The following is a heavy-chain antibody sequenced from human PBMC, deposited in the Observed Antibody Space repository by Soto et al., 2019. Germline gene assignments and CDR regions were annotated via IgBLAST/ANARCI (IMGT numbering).Heavy chain of an antibody. J-gene: IGHJ4*02. D-gene: IGHD3-10*01. Sequence: PGGSLRLSCAASGFTFSSYAMHWVRQAPGKGLEWVAVISYDGSNKYYADSVKGRFTISRDNSKNTLYLQMNSLRAEDTAVYYCARVEVRGAHFDYWGQGTLVTVSS. CDR2: ISYDGSNK. CDR3: ARVEVRGAHFDY. V-gene: IGHV3-30-3*01. CDR1: GFTFSSYA.